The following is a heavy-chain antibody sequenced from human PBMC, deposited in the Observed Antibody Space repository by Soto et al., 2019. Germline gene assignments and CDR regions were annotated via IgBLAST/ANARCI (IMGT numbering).Heavy chain of an antibody. D-gene: IGHD3-3*01. CDR3: ATMERLFDY. CDR2: ISYDGSDK. Sequence: QLQLVESGGGVVQPGRYLRVSCAASGITFNDYGMHWVRQAPGTGLEWVAVISYDGSDKYYADSVKGRFTISRDNSKNRLYLQMNSLRAEDTAVYYCATMERLFDYWGQGTLVTVSS. V-gene: IGHV3-30*03. J-gene: IGHJ4*02. CDR1: GITFNDYG.